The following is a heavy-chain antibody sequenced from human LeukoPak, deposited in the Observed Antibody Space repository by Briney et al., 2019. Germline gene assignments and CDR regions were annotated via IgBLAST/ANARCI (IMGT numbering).Heavy chain of an antibody. CDR3: AREVPYSSSWDDAFDI. J-gene: IGHJ3*02. Sequence: VASVKVSCKASGGTFSSYAISWVRQAPGQRLEWMGGIIPIFGTANYAQKFQGRVTITADKSTSTAYMELSSLRSEDTAVYYCAREVPYSSSWDDAFDIWGQGTMVTVSS. CDR2: IIPIFGTA. D-gene: IGHD6-13*01. CDR1: GGTFSSYA. V-gene: IGHV1-69*06.